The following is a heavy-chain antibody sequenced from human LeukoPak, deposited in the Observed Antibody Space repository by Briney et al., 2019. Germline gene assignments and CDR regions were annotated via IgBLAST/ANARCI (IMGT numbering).Heavy chain of an antibody. V-gene: IGHV3-48*03. CDR2: ISSSGNTI. CDR3: ARDLSYYDVSPEDY. Sequence: GGSLRLSCAASGFTFSSFDMNWVRQAPGKGLEWLSYISSSGNTIYYADSVRGRFTISRDNAKNSLYLQMNSLRAEDTAVYYCARDLSYYDVSPEDYWGQGTLVTVSS. CDR1: GFTFSSFD. D-gene: IGHD3-22*01. J-gene: IGHJ4*02.